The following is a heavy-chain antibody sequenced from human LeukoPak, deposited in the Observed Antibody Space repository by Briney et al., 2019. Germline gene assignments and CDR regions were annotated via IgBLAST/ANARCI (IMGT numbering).Heavy chain of an antibody. CDR1: GYTFTGYY. D-gene: IGHD2-2*01. Sequence: ASVKVSCKASGYTFTGYYMHWVRQAPGQGLEWMGWINPNSGGTNYAQKFQGRVTMTRDTSISTAYMELSRLRSDDTAVYYCARRALGYCSSTSCTTVPEYYYYGMDVWGQGTTVTVSS. J-gene: IGHJ6*02. CDR3: ARRALGYCSSTSCTTVPEYYYYGMDV. CDR2: INPNSGGT. V-gene: IGHV1-2*02.